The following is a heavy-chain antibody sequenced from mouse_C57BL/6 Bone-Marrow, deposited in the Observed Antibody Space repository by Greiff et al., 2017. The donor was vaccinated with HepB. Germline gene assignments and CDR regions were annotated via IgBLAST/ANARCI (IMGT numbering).Heavy chain of an antibody. D-gene: IGHD1-1*01. CDR1: GYTFTSYW. CDR3: ARYGSSYVRVWFAY. Sequence: VQLQQSGTELVKPGASVKLSCKASGYTFTSYWMHWVKQRPGQGLEWIGNINPSNGGTNYNEKFKSKATLTVDKSSSTAYMQLSSLTSEDSAVYYCARYGSSYVRVWFAYWGQGTLVTVSA. V-gene: IGHV1-53*01. CDR2: INPSNGGT. J-gene: IGHJ3*01.